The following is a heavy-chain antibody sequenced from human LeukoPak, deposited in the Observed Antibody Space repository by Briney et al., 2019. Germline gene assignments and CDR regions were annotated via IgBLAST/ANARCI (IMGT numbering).Heavy chain of an antibody. CDR3: ARVWYSVWKTPGDY. Sequence: LPGGSLRLSCAASGFTFSSYGMHWVRQAPGKGLEWVAVISYDGSNKYYADSVKGRFTISRDNSKNTLYLQMNSLRAEDTAVYYCARVWYSVWKTPGDYWGQGTLVTVSS. CDR2: ISYDGSNK. V-gene: IGHV3-30*03. CDR1: GFTFSSYG. D-gene: IGHD2-21*02. J-gene: IGHJ4*02.